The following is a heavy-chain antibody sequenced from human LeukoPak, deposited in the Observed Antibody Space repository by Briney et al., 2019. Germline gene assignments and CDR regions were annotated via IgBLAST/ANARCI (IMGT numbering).Heavy chain of an antibody. CDR2: IYYRGST. CDR3: ARQYSGSFYYFDY. CDR1: GGSIRSSSYN. D-gene: IGHD1-26*01. Sequence: ASETLSLTCNVSGGSIRSSSYNWGWVRQPPGKGLEWIGSIYYRGSTSYNPSLKSRVTISVDTSKNHFSLRLSSVTAADTALYYCARQYSGSFYYFDYWGQGTLVTVSS. J-gene: IGHJ4*02. V-gene: IGHV4-39*01.